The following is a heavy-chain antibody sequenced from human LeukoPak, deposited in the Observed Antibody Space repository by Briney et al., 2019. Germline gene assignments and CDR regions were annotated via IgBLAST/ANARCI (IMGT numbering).Heavy chain of an antibody. CDR2: IYYSGST. Sequence: SETLSLTCTVSGGSISSSSYYWGWIRQPPGKGLEWIGGIYYSGSTYYNPSLKSRVTISVDTSKNQFSLQLNSVTPEDTAVYYCARESSSSCDYWGQGTLVTVSS. CDR1: GGSISSSSYY. V-gene: IGHV4-39*07. J-gene: IGHJ4*02. CDR3: ARESSSSCDY. D-gene: IGHD6-13*01.